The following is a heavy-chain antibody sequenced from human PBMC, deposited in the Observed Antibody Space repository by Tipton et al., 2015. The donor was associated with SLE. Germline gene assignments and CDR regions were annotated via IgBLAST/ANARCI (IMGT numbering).Heavy chain of an antibody. V-gene: IGHV4-59*01. D-gene: IGHD7-27*01. J-gene: IGHJ3*02. CDR2: MSDSGKS. CDR3: AREAWGHAFDI. CDR1: GGSISDYY. Sequence: TLSLTCSVSGGSISDYYWSWIRQAPGKGPEWIGDMSDSGKSNYNPTLKSRVTISVDTSKNQFSLKLSSVTAAAPAVYYCAREAWGHAFDIWGQGTLVTVSS.